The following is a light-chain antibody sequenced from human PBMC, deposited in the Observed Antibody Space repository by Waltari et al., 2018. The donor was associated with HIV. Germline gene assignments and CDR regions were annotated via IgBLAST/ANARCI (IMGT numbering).Light chain of an antibody. J-gene: IGLJ3*02. CDR3: AIWDDRLSGVL. Sequence: QSVLTQPPSASGTPGQRVTISCSGRSSNIGSRTFNWYQPVPGAAPRLVIYKPNQRPSGVPDRFSGSTSGTSGSLAINGLQSEDEGDYYCAIWDDRLSGVLFGGGTRLTVL. V-gene: IGLV1-44*01. CDR2: KPN. CDR1: SSNIGSRT.